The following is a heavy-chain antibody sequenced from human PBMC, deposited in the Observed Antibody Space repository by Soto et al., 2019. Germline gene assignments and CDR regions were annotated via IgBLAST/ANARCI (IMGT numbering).Heavy chain of an antibody. J-gene: IGHJ4*02. CDR2: IWLDGSNI. Sequence: QVQLVESGGGVVQPGRSLRLSCAASGFTFRNYGMHWVRQAPGKGLEWVAIIWLDGSNIDYGGSVKGRFTISRDDAKNTVYRQMDDLRVEDTAVYYCVRDEIQIWSYVGSFDYWGQGALVIVSS. D-gene: IGHD5-18*01. CDR1: GFTFRNYG. V-gene: IGHV3-33*01. CDR3: VRDEIQIWSYVGSFDY.